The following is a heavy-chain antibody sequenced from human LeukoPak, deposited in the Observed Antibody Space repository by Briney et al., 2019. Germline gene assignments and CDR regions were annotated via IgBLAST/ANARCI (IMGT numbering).Heavy chain of an antibody. D-gene: IGHD3-9*01. J-gene: IGHJ3*02. V-gene: IGHV1-18*01. CDR3: ATGMLTNNVFDI. Sequence: ASVKVSCRASGYTFTSYGISWVRQAPGQGLEWMGWISAYNGNTNYAQKLQGRVTVTEDTSTDTLYMELSSLRPEDAAVYYCATGMLTNNVFDIWGQGTMLTVSP. CDR2: ISAYNGNT. CDR1: GYTFTSYG.